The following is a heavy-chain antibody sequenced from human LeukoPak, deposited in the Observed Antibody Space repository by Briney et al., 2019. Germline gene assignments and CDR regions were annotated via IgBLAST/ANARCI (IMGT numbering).Heavy chain of an antibody. D-gene: IGHD6-13*01. CDR2: INHIGST. Sequence: SETLSLTCAVYGGSFSGYYWSWIRQPPGKGLEWIGEINHIGSTNYNPPLKSRVTISVDTSKNQFSLKLSSVTAADTAVYYCASGGPGIAAAGTAKFDYWGQGTLVTVSS. CDR1: GGSFSGYY. J-gene: IGHJ4*02. V-gene: IGHV4-34*01. CDR3: ASGGPGIAAAGTAKFDY.